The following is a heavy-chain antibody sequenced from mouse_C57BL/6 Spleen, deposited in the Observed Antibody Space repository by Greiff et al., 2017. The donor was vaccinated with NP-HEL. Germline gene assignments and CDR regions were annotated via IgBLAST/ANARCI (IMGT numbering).Heavy chain of an antibody. CDR1: GYAFSSYW. J-gene: IGHJ4*01. CDR2: IYPGDGDT. CDR3: ARMFDYAHYYAMDY. V-gene: IGHV1-80*01. D-gene: IGHD2-4*01. Sequence: QVQLKQSGAELVKPGASVKISCKASGYAFSSYWMNWVKQRPGKGLEGIGQIYPGDGDTNYNGKFKGKATLTADKSSSTAYMQLSSLTSEDSAVYFCARMFDYAHYYAMDYWGQGTSVTVSS.